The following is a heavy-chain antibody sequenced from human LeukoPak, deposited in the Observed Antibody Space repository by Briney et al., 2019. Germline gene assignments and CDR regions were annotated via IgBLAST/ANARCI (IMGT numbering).Heavy chain of an antibody. CDR2: INHSGST. Sequence: SETLSLTCAVYGGSFSGYYWSWIRQPPGKGLEWIGEINHSGSTNYNPSLKSRVTISVDTSKNQFSLKLSSVTAADTAVYYCARGPKGLYCSSTSCSARFDPWGQGTLATVSS. CDR1: GGSFSGYY. CDR3: ARGPKGLYCSSTSCSARFDP. J-gene: IGHJ5*02. V-gene: IGHV4-34*01. D-gene: IGHD2-2*01.